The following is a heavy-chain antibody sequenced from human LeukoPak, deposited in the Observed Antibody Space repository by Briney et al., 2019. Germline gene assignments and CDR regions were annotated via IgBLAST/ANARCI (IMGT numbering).Heavy chain of an antibody. J-gene: IGHJ4*02. CDR2: ITSDGSIT. D-gene: IGHD6-6*01. Sequence: TGGSLTLSCAASGFTFSSYWMHWVRQAPGKGLVWVSRITSDGSITTYADFVKGRFPISRDNAKNTVYLQMNSLRTEDTAVYYCARDVPGQLGGVDYWGQGTLVTVSS. CDR3: ARDVPGQLGGVDY. V-gene: IGHV3-74*01. CDR1: GFTFSSYW.